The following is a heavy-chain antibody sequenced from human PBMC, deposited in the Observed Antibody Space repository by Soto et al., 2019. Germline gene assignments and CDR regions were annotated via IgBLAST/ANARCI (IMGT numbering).Heavy chain of an antibody. CDR2: IYYSGST. J-gene: IGHJ4*02. CDR1: GGSVSSSDSY. CDR3: ARRTSGWYYFDY. V-gene: IGHV4-39*01. Sequence: TSETLSLTCTVSGGSVSSSDSYWGWIRQPPGKGLEWIGSIYYSGSTYYNPSLKSRVTISVDASKNQFSLKLSSVTAADSAVYSCARRTSGWYYFDYWGQGTLVTVSS. D-gene: IGHD6-19*01.